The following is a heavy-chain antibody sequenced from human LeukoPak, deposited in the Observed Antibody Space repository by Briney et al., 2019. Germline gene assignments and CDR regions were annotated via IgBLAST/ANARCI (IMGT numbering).Heavy chain of an antibody. CDR1: GFTFSSYW. J-gene: IGHJ4*02. V-gene: IGHV3-7*01. CDR2: IKEDGSEK. CDR3: ARGALFQPHDY. Sequence: GGSLRLSCAVSGFTFSSYWMTWVRQAPGKGLEWVAKIKEDGSEKYYVDSVKGRFTVSRDNVENSLYLQMNSLRAEDTAVYYCARGALFQPHDYWGQGTLVTVSS. D-gene: IGHD3-10*01.